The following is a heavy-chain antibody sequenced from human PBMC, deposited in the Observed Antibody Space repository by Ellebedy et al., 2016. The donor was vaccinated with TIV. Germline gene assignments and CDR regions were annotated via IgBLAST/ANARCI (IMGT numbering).Heavy chain of an antibody. V-gene: IGHV3-48*03. CDR2: ISSSGKSK. CDR3: ARERYSGSYFDD. D-gene: IGHD1-26*01. Sequence: PGGSLRLSCVVSGFTFSTYDMNRVRQAPGKGLEWVSYISSSGKSKYYVDSVKGRYTVSRDNAENSLHLHMNSLRVEDTAVYYCARERYSGSYFDDWGQGTLVTVSS. J-gene: IGHJ4*02. CDR1: GFTFSTYD.